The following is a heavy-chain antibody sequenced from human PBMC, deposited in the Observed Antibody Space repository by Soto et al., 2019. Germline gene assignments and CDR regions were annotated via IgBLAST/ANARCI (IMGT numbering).Heavy chain of an antibody. CDR2: ISAYNGNT. V-gene: IGHV1-18*01. CDR3: ARVPDSGSYLDY. D-gene: IGHD3-10*01. CDR1: GYTFTSYG. Sequence: GYTFTSYGISWVRQAPGQGLEWMGWISAYNGNTNYAQKLQDRVTMTTDTSTSTAYMELRSLRSDDTAVYYCARVPDSGSYLDYWGQGTLVTISS. J-gene: IGHJ4*02.